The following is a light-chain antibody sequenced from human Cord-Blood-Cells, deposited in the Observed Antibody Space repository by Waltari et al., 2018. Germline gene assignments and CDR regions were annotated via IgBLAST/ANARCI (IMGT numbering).Light chain of an antibody. V-gene: IGKV3-20*01. J-gene: IGKJ2*01. Sequence: EIVLTQSPGTLSLSPGERATLSCRASQSVSSSYLAWYQQKPGQAPRLLIYGASSRATGIPDRFSGSGSGTDFILTISRLEPEDFAVYYCQHYGSSPGFTFGQGTKLEIK. CDR1: QSVSSSY. CDR2: GAS. CDR3: QHYGSSPGFT.